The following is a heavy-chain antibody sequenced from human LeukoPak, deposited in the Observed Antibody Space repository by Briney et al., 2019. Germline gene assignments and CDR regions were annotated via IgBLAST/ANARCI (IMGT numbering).Heavy chain of an antibody. V-gene: IGHV3-23*01. CDR1: GFSLSTYA. Sequence: PGGSLRLSCAASGFSLSTYAMSWVRQAPGKGLEWVSAISGSGGNTDYADSVKGRFTISRDNSKNTLYLQMNSLRAEDTAVYYCAKEAGARVGAPHFDYWGQGTLVTVSS. D-gene: IGHD1-26*01. CDR3: AKEAGARVGAPHFDY. J-gene: IGHJ4*02. CDR2: ISGSGGNT.